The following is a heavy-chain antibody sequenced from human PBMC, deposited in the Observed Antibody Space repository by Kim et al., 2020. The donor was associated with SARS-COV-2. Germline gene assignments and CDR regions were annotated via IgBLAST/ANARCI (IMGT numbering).Heavy chain of an antibody. CDR3: ARCHCGKHCYQPSYSSSWIN. CDR1: GGSISSSSYY. J-gene: IGHJ4*02. Sequence: SETLSLTCTVSGGSISSSSYYWGWIRQPPGKGLEWIGSIYYSGSTYYNPSLKSRVTISVDTSKNQFSLKLSSVTAADTAVYYCARCHCGKHCYQPSYSSSWINWGQGTLVTVSS. D-gene: IGHD6-13*01. CDR2: IYYSGST. V-gene: IGHV4-39*01.